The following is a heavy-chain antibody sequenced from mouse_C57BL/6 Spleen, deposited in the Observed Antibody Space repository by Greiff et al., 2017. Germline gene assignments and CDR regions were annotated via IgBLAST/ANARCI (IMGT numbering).Heavy chain of an antibody. CDR1: GYAFSSSW. V-gene: IGHV1-82*01. CDR2: IYPGDGDT. Sequence: QVQLKQSGPELVKPGASVKISCKASGYAFSSSWMNWVKQRPGKGLEWIGRIYPGDGDTNYNGKFKGKATLTEDKSSSTAYMQLSSLTSEDSAVYFCARRSYYGSSYRYFDVWGTGTTVTVSS. J-gene: IGHJ1*03. D-gene: IGHD1-1*01. CDR3: ARRSYYGSSYRYFDV.